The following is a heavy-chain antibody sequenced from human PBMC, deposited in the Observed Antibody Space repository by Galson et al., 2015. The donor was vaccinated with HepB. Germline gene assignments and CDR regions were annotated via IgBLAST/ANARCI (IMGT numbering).Heavy chain of an antibody. V-gene: IGHV3-30*18. Sequence: SLRLSCAASGFTFSSYGMHWVRQAPGKGLEWVAVISYDGSNKYYADSVKGRFTISRDNSKNTLYLQMNSLRAEDTAVYYCAKGGGGNRAYFDYWGQGTLVTVSS. CDR2: ISYDGSNK. D-gene: IGHD4-23*01. J-gene: IGHJ4*02. CDR1: GFTFSSYG. CDR3: AKGGGGNRAYFDY.